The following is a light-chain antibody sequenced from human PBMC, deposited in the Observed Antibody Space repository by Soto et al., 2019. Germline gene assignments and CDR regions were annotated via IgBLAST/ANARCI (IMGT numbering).Light chain of an antibody. CDR1: SSDVGGYNY. Sequence: QSALTQPPSAYGSPGQSVAISCTGTSSDVGGYNYVSWYQQHPGKAPKLMIYEVSKRPSGVPNRFSGSKSGNTASLTVSGLQTEDEAVYYCYSYAGSNNWGVFGGGTQLTV. CDR2: EVS. CDR3: YSYAGSNNWGV. J-gene: IGLJ2*01. V-gene: IGLV2-8*01.